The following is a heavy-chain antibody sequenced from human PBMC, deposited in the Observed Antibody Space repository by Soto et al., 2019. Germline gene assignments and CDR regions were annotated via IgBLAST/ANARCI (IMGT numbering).Heavy chain of an antibody. CDR2: ISHDGKVK. D-gene: IGHD2-2*01. Sequence: QVQLVESGGGVVQPGRSLRLSCAASGFSFTSYGMQWVRQVPGKGLEWVAVISHDGKVKYYADSVKGRFTISRDNSQNTLFLQMNSLRAEDTAVYYCAKEATVKVGHQFDYWGQGTLVTISS. J-gene: IGHJ4*02. CDR3: AKEATVKVGHQFDY. V-gene: IGHV3-30*18. CDR1: GFSFTSYG.